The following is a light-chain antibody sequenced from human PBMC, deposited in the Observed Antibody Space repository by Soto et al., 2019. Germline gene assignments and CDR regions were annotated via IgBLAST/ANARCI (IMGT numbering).Light chain of an antibody. J-gene: IGLJ1*01. CDR2: GNS. CDR3: KSYHSSLSGYL. Sequence: QSVLTQPPSVSGAPGQRVTISCTGSSSNIGAGYDVHWYQQLPGTAPKLLIYGNSNRPSGGPDRFAGSKSGTSASLAITGIQAEDAAHYYSKSYHSSLSGYLFGTGTKVTVL. CDR1: SSNIGAGYD. V-gene: IGLV1-40*01.